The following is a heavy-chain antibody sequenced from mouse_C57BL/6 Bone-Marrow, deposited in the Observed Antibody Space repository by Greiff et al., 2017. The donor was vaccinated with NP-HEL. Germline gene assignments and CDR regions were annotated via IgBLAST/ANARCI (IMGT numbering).Heavy chain of an antibody. CDR1: GFSLTSYG. V-gene: IGHV2-4*01. CDR3: AKNPMITTLYYYAMDY. Sequence: QVQLKQSGPGLVQPSQSLSITCTVSGFSLTSYGVHWVRQPPGKGLEWLGVIWSGGSTDYNAAFISRLSISKDNSKSQVFFKMNSLQADDTAIYYCAKNPMITTLYYYAMDYWGQGTSVTVSS. D-gene: IGHD2-4*01. CDR2: IWSGGST. J-gene: IGHJ4*01.